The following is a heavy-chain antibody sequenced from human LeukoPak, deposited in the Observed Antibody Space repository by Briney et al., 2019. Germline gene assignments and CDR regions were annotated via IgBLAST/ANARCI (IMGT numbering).Heavy chain of an antibody. Sequence: PSETLSLTCTVSGGSISSYYWSWIRQPAGKGLEWIGRFYTSGSTNYNPSLKSRVTMSVDTSKNQFSLKLTSVTAADTAMYYCARDRYGGIIDYWGREPWSPSPQ. CDR1: GGSISSYY. CDR2: FYTSGST. CDR3: ARDRYGGIIDY. J-gene: IGHJ4*02. D-gene: IGHD1-1*01. V-gene: IGHV4-4*07.